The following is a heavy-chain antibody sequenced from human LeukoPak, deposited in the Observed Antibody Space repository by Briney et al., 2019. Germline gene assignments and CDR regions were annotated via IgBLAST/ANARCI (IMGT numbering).Heavy chain of an antibody. CDR3: ARSLVPDSGSYYFDY. CDR1: GFTFSSYA. J-gene: IGHJ4*02. D-gene: IGHD1-26*01. V-gene: IGHV3-30-3*01. CDR2: ISYDGSNK. Sequence: GGSLRLSCAASGFTFSSYAMHWVRQAPGKGLEWVAVISYDGSNKYYADSVKGRFTISRDNSKNTLYLQMNSLRAEDTAVYYCARSLVPDSGSYYFDYWGQGILVTVSS.